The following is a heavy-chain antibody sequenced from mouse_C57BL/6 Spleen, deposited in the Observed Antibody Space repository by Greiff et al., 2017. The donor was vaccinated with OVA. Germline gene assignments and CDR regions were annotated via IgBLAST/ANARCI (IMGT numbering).Heavy chain of an antibody. V-gene: IGHV1-15*01. CDR1: GYTFTDYE. Sequence: QVQLKESGAELVRPGASVTLSCKASGYTFTDYEMHWVKQTPVHGLEWIGAIDPETGGTAYNQKFKGKAILTADKSSSTAYMELRSLTSEDSAVYYCTRSDYYGSRDYWGQGTSVTVSS. CDR3: TRSDYYGSRDY. D-gene: IGHD1-1*01. J-gene: IGHJ4*01. CDR2: IDPETGGT.